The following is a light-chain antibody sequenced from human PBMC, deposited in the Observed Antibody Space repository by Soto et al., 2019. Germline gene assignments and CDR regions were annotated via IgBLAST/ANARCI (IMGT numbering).Light chain of an antibody. CDR3: QQFGSSPGT. CDR1: QSVSSY. Sequence: EIVMTQSPATLSVSPGERATLSCRASQSVSSYLAWYQQKPSQAPRLLIYDASNRATGIPARFSGSGSGTDFTLTISSLEPEDFAVYHCQQFGSSPGTFGQGTKVDIK. CDR2: DAS. V-gene: IGKV3-11*01. J-gene: IGKJ1*01.